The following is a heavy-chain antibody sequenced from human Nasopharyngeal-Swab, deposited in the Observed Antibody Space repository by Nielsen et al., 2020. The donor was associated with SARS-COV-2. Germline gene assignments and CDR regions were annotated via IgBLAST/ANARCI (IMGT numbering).Heavy chain of an antibody. V-gene: IGHV1-69*10. D-gene: IGHD5-18*01. J-gene: IGHJ4*02. CDR2: IIPILGIA. CDR3: ARLTVSTPRGYSYGHDY. Sequence: SVKVSCKASGYTFTSYDISWVRQAPGQGLEWMGGIIPILGIANYAQKFQGRVTMTRDTSTSTVYMELSSLRSEDTAVYYCARLTVSTPRGYSYGHDYWGQGTLVTVSS. CDR1: GYTFTSYD.